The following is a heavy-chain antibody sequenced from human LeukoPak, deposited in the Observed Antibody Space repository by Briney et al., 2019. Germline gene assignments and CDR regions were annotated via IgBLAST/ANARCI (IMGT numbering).Heavy chain of an antibody. D-gene: IGHD1-26*01. CDR3: ARQGVGATDC. CDR1: GGSISSSTYY. V-gene: IGHV4-39*01. Sequence: NPSETLSLTCTVSGGSISSSTYYWAWIRQSPGKGLEWIGSITYSGSTYYNPSLESRVTISVDTPKNQFSLRLISVTAVDTAVYYRARQGVGATDCWGQGTLVTVSS. J-gene: IGHJ4*02. CDR2: ITYSGST.